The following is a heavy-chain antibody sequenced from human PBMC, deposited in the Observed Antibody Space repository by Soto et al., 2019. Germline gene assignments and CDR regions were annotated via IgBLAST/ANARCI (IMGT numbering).Heavy chain of an antibody. J-gene: IGHJ4*02. Sequence: EVQLVESGGGLVKPGGSLRLSCAASGFTFSSYSMNWVRQAPGKGLEWVSSISSSSSYIYYADSVKGRFTISRDNAKNSLYLQMNSLRAEDTAVYYCAKVVATLYYFDCWGQGTLVTVSS. CDR2: ISSSSSYI. D-gene: IGHD5-12*01. CDR3: AKVVATLYYFDC. V-gene: IGHV3-21*01. CDR1: GFTFSSYS.